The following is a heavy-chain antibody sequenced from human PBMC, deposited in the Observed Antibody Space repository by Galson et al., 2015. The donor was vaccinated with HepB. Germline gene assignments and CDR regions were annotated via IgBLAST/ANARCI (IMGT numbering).Heavy chain of an antibody. CDR3: ARRNFDEEAFDY. CDR1: GYTFTSHT. CDR2: INTYNGQT. J-gene: IGHJ4*02. Sequence: CKASGYTFTSHTLDWLRQAPGQGPEWVGRINTYNGQTDFAQKFQGRVTMTIETSTSTAYLELRSLSSDDTAVYYCARRNFDEEAFDYWGQGTLVTVSS. V-gene: IGHV1-18*01.